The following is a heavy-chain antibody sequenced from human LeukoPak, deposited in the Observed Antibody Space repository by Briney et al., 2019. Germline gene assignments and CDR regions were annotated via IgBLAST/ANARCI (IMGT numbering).Heavy chain of an antibody. CDR2: IYYGGST. CDR1: GGSISSGGYY. CDR3: AREVILEWLSTPYYYYGMDV. D-gene: IGHD3-3*01. Sequence: SQTLSLTCTVSGGSISSGGYYWSWIRQHPGKGLEWIGYIYYGGSTYYNPSLKSRVTISVDTSKNQFSLKLSSVTAADTAVYYCAREVILEWLSTPYYYYGMDVWGQGTTVTVSS. V-gene: IGHV4-31*03. J-gene: IGHJ6*02.